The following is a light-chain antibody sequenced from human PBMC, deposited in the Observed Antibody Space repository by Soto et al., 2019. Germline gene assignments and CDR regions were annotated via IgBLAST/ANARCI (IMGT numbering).Light chain of an antibody. J-gene: IGLJ1*01. V-gene: IGLV2-23*01. CDR3: CSSAPESTYV. CDR1: SSDVGAYNS. Sequence: QSVLAQPAPVSGSPGQSVTISCTGTSSDVGAYNSVSWYQQHPDKAPQLMIYKGTQRPSGVSNRFSGSTSGNAASLTISGLQAGDEADYFCCSSAPESTYVFGTGTKVTVL. CDR2: KGT.